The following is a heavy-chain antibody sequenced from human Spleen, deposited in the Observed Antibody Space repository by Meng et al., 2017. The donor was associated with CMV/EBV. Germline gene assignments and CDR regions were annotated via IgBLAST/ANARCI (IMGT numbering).Heavy chain of an antibody. CDR2: INQDGSEK. CDR1: GFTFGNYW. V-gene: IGHV3-7*01. Sequence: GGSLRLSCAGSGFTFGNYWLTWVRQAPGKGLEWVASINQDGSEKYYVASVKGRFTVSRDNAKNLLYLQMNTLRAEDTALYFCSRPHDYWGQGTLVTVSS. J-gene: IGHJ4*02. CDR3: SRPHDY.